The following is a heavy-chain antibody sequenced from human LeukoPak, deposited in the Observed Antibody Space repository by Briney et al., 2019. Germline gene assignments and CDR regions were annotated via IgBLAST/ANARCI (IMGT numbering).Heavy chain of an antibody. CDR1: GFTFSKYW. D-gene: IGHD6-19*01. V-gene: IGHV3-74*01. Sequence: QSGVSLRLSCAASGFTFSKYWMLWVRQAPGKGLESVSRINTDGTVTTYADSVKGRFTVSRDNADNTMFLQMNSVRDEDTAVYYCATKQWLAPPPDSWGQGTPVTVSS. CDR3: ATKQWLAPPPDS. CDR2: INTDGTVT. J-gene: IGHJ4*02.